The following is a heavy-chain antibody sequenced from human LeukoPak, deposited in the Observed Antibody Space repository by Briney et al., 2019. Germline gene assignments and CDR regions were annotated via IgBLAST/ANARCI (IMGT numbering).Heavy chain of an antibody. CDR2: INHSGST. CDR3: ARGGSYGYRVSVRGWFDP. CDR1: GGSFSGYY. D-gene: IGHD5-18*01. V-gene: IGHV4-34*01. Sequence: SETLSLTCAVYGGSFSGYYWSWIRQPPGKGLEWIGEINHSGSTNYNPSFKSRVTISVDTSKNQFSLKLSSVTAADTAVYYCARGGSYGYRVSVRGWFDPWGQGTLVTVSS. J-gene: IGHJ5*02.